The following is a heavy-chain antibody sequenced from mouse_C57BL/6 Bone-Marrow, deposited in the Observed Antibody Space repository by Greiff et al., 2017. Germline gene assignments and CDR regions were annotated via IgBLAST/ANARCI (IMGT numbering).Heavy chain of an antibody. J-gene: IGHJ2*01. Sequence: VKLMESGPGLVAPSQSLSITCTVSGFSLTSYGVDWVRQSPGKGLEWLGVIWGVGSTNYNSALKSRLSISKDNSKSQVFLKMTSLQTDDTSIYYCASPYDYDDYWGQGTTLTVSS. V-gene: IGHV2-6*01. D-gene: IGHD2-4*01. CDR2: IWGVGST. CDR3: ASPYDYDDY. CDR1: GFSLTSYG.